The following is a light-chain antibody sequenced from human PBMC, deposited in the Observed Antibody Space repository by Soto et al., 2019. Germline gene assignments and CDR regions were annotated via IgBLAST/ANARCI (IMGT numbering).Light chain of an antibody. Sequence: EIVLTQSPGTLSSSPGERATLSCRASQSVRSEYLVWYQQKAGRAPRLLIYGTSNRATGIPDRFSGSGSGTDFTLDISRLEPEDFAVYYCQQFNTSPITFGGGTKVEI. J-gene: IGKJ4*01. CDR2: GTS. CDR3: QQFNTSPIT. CDR1: QSVRSEY. V-gene: IGKV3-20*01.